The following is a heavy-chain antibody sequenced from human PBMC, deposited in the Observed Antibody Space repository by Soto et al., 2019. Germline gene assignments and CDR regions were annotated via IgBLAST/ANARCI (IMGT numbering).Heavy chain of an antibody. CDR1: GGSISSGAYY. J-gene: IGHJ4*02. Sequence: QVQLQESGPGLVKPSQTLSLTCTVSGGSISSGAYYWSWIRQRPGKGLEWIGYIYYSGSTYYSGSTYYNPSLKTRVTISVDTSKNQFALKLSSVTAADTAVYYCAREGASGYDPIGYWGQGTLVTVSS. V-gene: IGHV4-31*03. CDR2: IYYSGSTYYSGST. CDR3: AREGASGYDPIGY. D-gene: IGHD5-12*01.